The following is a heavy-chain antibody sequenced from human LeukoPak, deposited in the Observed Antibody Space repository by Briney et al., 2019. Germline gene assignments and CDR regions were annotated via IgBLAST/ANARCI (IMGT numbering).Heavy chain of an antibody. J-gene: IGHJ6*03. V-gene: IGHV4-59*01. D-gene: IGHD2-2*01. Sequence: PSETLSLTCTVSGDSISSYYWSWIRQPPGKGLEWIGYIYYSGSTNYNPSLKSPVTISVDTSKNQFSLKLSSVTAADTAVYYCATDLATSHYFYYMDVWGKGTTVTVSS. CDR3: ATDLATSHYFYYMDV. CDR1: GDSISSYY. CDR2: IYYSGST.